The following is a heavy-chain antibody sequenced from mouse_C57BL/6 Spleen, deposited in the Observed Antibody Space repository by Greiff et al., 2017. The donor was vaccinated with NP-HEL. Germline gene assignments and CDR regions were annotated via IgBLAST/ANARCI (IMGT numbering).Heavy chain of an antibody. CDR3: ARDAPYDYDGAWFAY. CDR2: SRNKANDYTT. D-gene: IGHD2-4*01. J-gene: IGHJ3*01. CDR1: GFTFSDFY. V-gene: IGHV7-1*01. Sequence: EVKVVESGGGLVQSGRSLRLSCATSGFTFSDFYMEWVRQAPGKGLEWIAASRNKANDYTTEYSASVKGRFIVSRDTSQSILYLQMNALRAEDTAIYYCARDAPYDYDGAWFAYWGQGTLVTVSA.